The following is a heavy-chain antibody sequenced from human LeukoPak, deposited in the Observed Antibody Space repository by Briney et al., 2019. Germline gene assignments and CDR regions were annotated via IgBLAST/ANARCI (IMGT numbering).Heavy chain of an antibody. Sequence: SETLSLTCTVSGGSISSSSYYWGWLRQPPGTGLEWIGYIYYSGSTYYNPSLKSLVTISVDTSKNQFSLKLSSVTAADTAVYYCVGLLLLYESAFDIWGQGTMVTVSA. CDR1: GGSISSSSYY. CDR2: IYYSGST. J-gene: IGHJ3*02. D-gene: IGHD3-22*01. CDR3: VGLLLLYESAFDI. V-gene: IGHV4-61*05.